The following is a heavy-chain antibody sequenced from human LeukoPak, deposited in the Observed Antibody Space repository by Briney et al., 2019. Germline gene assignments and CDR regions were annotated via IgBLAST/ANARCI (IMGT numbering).Heavy chain of an antibody. Sequence: VSVDLLQGVSLYTYKRYYQLWAPEAPGQGLEWMGWINPNSGGTNYAQKFQGRVTMTRDTSISTAYMVLGRLRSDYTAVYYCARDREGYYYCASAREDVCDLDIWGQGTMVTVSS. V-gene: IGHV1-2*02. CDR3: ARDREGYYYCASAREDVCDLDI. D-gene: IGHD3-16*01. CDR1: LYTYKRYY. J-gene: IGHJ3*02. CDR2: INPNSGGT.